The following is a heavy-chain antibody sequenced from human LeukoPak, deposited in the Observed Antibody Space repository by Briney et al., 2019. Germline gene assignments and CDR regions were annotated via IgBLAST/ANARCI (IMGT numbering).Heavy chain of an antibody. D-gene: IGHD4-17*01. CDR1: GYTFTSYD. V-gene: IGHV1-8*01. Sequence: ASVKVSCKASGYTFTSYDINWVRQATGQGLEWMGWMNPNSGNTGYAQKFQGRVTMTRNTSISTAYMELSSLRSEDTAVYYCARVRKRYNWFDPWGQGTLVTVSS. J-gene: IGHJ5*02. CDR3: ARVRKRYNWFDP. CDR2: MNPNSGNT.